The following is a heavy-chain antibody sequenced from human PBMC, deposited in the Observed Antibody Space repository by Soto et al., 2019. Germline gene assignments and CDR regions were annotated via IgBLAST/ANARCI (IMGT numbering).Heavy chain of an antibody. CDR2: IYAGGST. CDR3: ATYSSSSGWFDP. V-gene: IGHV3-53*01. Sequence: GGSLRLSCAASGVTVSNTYMSWVRQAPGKGLEWVSFIYAGGSTSYADSVKGRFTISIDNSKNTLYLQMNSLRAEDTAVYFCATYSSSSGWFDPWGQGTLVTVSS. D-gene: IGHD6-6*01. J-gene: IGHJ5*02. CDR1: GVTVSNTY.